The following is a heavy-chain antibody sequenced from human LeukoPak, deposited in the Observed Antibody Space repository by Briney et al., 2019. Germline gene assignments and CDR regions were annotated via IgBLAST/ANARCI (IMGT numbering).Heavy chain of an antibody. Sequence: GGSLRLSCAASGFSFSDSYMSWIRQAPGKGLEWVAVIWYDGSNKYYADSVKGRFAISRDNSKNTLYLQMNSLRAEDTAVYYCARGYDFWSGYYSSSGFDYWGQGTLVTVSS. J-gene: IGHJ4*02. CDR1: GFSFSDSY. V-gene: IGHV3-33*08. CDR2: IWYDGSNK. CDR3: ARGYDFWSGYYSSSGFDY. D-gene: IGHD3-3*01.